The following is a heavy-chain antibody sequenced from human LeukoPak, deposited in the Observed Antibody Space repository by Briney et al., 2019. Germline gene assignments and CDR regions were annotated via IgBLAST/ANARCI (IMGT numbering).Heavy chain of an antibody. CDR3: ARDRAWELSFNWFDP. Sequence: SVKVSCKASGGTFSSYAISWVRQAPGQGLEWMGGIIPIFGTANYAQKFQGRVTITTDESTSTAYMELSSLRSEDTAVYYCARDRAWELSFNWFDPWGQGTLVTVSS. D-gene: IGHD1-26*01. V-gene: IGHV1-69*05. CDR2: IIPIFGTA. CDR1: GGTFSSYA. J-gene: IGHJ5*02.